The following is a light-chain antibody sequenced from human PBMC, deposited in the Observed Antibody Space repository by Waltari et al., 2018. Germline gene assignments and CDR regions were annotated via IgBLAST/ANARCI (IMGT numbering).Light chain of an antibody. CDR1: SSDVGNYNL. J-gene: IGLJ3*02. CDR2: DDN. CDR3: CSYAGSYTWV. Sequence: QSALTQPASVSGSPGQSITISCTGTSSDVGNYNLVSWYQQYPGKAPKVMIYDDNRRPSGVSDRFSGSKSGNTASLTITGGQAEDEADYYCCSYAGSYTWVFGGGTKLTVL. V-gene: IGLV2-23*01.